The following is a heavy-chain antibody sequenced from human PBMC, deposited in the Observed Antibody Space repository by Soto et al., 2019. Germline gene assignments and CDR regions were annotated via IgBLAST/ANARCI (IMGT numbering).Heavy chain of an antibody. D-gene: IGHD5-18*01. CDR3: ARDAKNTAMVSWDFDY. V-gene: IGHV1-69*13. CDR2: IIPIFGTA. CDR1: GGTFSSYA. Sequence: GPSVKVSCKASGGTFSSYAISWVRQAPGQGLEWMGGIIPIFGTANYAQKFQGRVTITADESTSTAYMELSSLRSEDTAVYYCARDAKNTAMVSWDFDYWGQGTLVTVSS. J-gene: IGHJ4*02.